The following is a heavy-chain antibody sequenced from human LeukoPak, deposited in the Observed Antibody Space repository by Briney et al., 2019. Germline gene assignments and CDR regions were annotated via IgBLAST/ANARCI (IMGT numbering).Heavy chain of an antibody. CDR3: ARDRSIDVSGGMDV. CDR1: GDTFSRFA. J-gene: IGHJ6*02. CDR2: IIPILATA. Sequence: SVKVSCKATGDTFSRFAITWVRQAPGQGLEWMGRIIPILATANYAQKFQGRVTITADKITSRAYMELSSLRSEDTAVYYCARDRSIDVSGGMDVWGQGTTVSVSS. D-gene: IGHD6-6*01. V-gene: IGHV1-69*04.